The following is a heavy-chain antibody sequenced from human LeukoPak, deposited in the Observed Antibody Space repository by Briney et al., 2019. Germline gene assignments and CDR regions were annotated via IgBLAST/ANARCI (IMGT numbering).Heavy chain of an antibody. V-gene: IGHV3-7*01. CDR3: ARDEVAYCGGDCYPDY. D-gene: IGHD2-21*02. CDR2: IKQDGSEK. Sequence: GGSLRLSCAASGFTFSSYWMSWVRQAPGKGLEWVANIKQDGSEKYYVDSVKGRFTISRDNAKNTLYLQMNSLRAEDTAVYYCARDEVAYCGGDCYPDYWGQGTLVTVSS. CDR1: GFTFSSYW. J-gene: IGHJ4*02.